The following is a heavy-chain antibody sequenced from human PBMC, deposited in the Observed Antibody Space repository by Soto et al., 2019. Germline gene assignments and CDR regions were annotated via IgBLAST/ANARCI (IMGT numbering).Heavy chain of an antibody. J-gene: IGHJ6*02. CDR2: INHSGST. CDR1: GGSFSGYY. CDR3: ARDTRITFFGVVIKYGMDV. D-gene: IGHD3-3*01. Sequence: QVQLQQWGAGLLKPSETLSLTCAVYGGSFSGYYWSWIRQPPGKGLEWIGEINHSGSTNYNPSLKSRVTISVDTSKNQFSLKLSSVTAADTAVYYCARDTRITFFGVVIKYGMDVWGQGTTGTGSS. V-gene: IGHV4-34*01.